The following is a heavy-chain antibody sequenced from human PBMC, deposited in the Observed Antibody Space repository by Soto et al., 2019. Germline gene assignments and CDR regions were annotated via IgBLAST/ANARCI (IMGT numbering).Heavy chain of an antibody. Sequence: GGSLRLSCAASGFTFSSFGMHWVRQAPGKGLEWVAVISYDGTEEKYADSVKGRATVSRDNSKNTVYLQMNRLRGDDSAIYYCAKGRFDVVTIIPFDHGGQGTLVTVSS. D-gene: IGHD4-17*01. CDR1: GFTFSSFG. CDR2: ISYDGTEE. CDR3: AKGRFDVVTIIPFDH. J-gene: IGHJ4*01. V-gene: IGHV3-30*18.